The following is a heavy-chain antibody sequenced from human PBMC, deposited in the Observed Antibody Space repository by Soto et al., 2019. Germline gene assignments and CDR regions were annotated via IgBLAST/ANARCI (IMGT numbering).Heavy chain of an antibody. V-gene: IGHV4-34*01. CDR3: ARRLWYNWFDP. CDR2: INHSGST. CDR1: GGSFSGYY. D-gene: IGHD2-21*01. Sequence: QVQLQQWGAGLLKPSETLSLTCAVYGGSFSGYYWSWIRQPPGKGLEWIGEINHSGSTNYNPSLNSPVTISLDTSKNQFSLKLSSVTAADTAVYYCARRLWYNWFDPWGQGTLVTVSS. J-gene: IGHJ5*02.